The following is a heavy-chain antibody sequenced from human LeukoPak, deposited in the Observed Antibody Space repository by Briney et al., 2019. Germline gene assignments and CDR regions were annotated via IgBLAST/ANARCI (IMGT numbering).Heavy chain of an antibody. J-gene: IGHJ5*02. CDR2: IYTSGST. D-gene: IGHD3-9*01. V-gene: IGHV4-61*02. Sequence: SETLSLTCTVSGGSISSGSYYWGWIRQPAGKGLEWIGRIYTSGSTNYNPSLKSRVTISVDTSKNQFSLKLSSVTAADTAVYYCARDRLRYFDWLHGGGWWFDPWGQGTLVTVSS. CDR3: ARDRLRYFDWLHGGGWWFDP. CDR1: GGSISSGSYY.